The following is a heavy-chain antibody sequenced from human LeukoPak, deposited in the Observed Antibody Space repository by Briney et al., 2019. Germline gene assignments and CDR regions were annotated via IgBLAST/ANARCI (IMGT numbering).Heavy chain of an antibody. D-gene: IGHD3-10*01. CDR1: GFSFSSYW. CDR3: AKDIGSYYDY. V-gene: IGHV3-7*01. CDR2: IKQDESEK. Sequence: PGGSLRLSCEASGFSFSSYWMSWVRQAPGKGPEWVANIKQDESEKYSVDSVKGRFTISRDNSKNTLYLEMNSLRAEDTAVYYCAKDIGSYYDYWGQGILVTVSS. J-gene: IGHJ4*02.